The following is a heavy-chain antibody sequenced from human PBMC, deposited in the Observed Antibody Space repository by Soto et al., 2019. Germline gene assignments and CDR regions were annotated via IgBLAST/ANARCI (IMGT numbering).Heavy chain of an antibody. V-gene: IGHV4-39*01. CDR1: SGSISRTTYY. J-gene: IGHJ4*02. D-gene: IGHD4-17*01. CDR3: ARHDYGDYGGFDY. CDR2: IYYSGST. Sequence: SETLSLTCTVSSGSISRTTYYWGWIRQPPGKGLEWIGSIYYSGSTYYNPSLKSRVTISADTSKNHFSLKLSSVTAADTAVYYCARHDYGDYGGFDYWGQGTLVTVS.